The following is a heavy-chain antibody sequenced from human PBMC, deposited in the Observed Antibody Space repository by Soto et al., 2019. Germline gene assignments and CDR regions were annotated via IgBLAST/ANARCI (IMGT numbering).Heavy chain of an antibody. J-gene: IGHJ4*02. D-gene: IGHD3-3*01. CDR3: ARGLSWSPYFES. CDR2: LYYSGTT. CDR1: GASISTQS. V-gene: IGHV4-59*11. Sequence: QVQLQESGPGLVKPSETLSLTCTVSGASISTQSWNWIRQAPGKGLEWIGYLYYSGTTNYNPSLKSRVTISAATSKNQVSLKFTSVTAADTAVYFCARGLSWSPYFESWGQGILVTVSS.